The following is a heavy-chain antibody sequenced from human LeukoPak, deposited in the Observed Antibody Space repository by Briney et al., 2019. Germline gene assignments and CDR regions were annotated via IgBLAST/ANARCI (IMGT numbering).Heavy chain of an antibody. J-gene: IGHJ4*02. CDR3: AGRSNYDILTGYYRDY. CDR2: IKQDGSEK. CDR1: GFTFSSYW. Sequence: PGGSLRLSCAASGFTFSSYWMSWVRQAPGKGLEWVANIKQDGSEKYYVDSVKGRFTISRDNAKNSLYLQMNSLRAEDTAVYYCAGRSNYDILTGYYRDYWGQGTLVTASS. V-gene: IGHV3-7*01. D-gene: IGHD3-9*01.